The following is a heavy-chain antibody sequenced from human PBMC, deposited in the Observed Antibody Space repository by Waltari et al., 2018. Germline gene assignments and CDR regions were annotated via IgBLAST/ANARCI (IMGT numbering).Heavy chain of an antibody. D-gene: IGHD2-2*02. CDR1: GFAFNSYA. Sequence: QVQLVESGGGVVQPGRSLRLSCAASGFAFNSYAMHWVRQAPGKGWEWVAVISFDGYNQNYVDSVRGRFTISRDSSRRTVYLQMNSLRPDDTAVYYCARVGYCSSTGCYTSGAFDYWGQGTPVIVSS. J-gene: IGHJ4*02. V-gene: IGHV3-30-3*01. CDR3: ARVGYCSSTGCYTSGAFDY. CDR2: ISFDGYNQ.